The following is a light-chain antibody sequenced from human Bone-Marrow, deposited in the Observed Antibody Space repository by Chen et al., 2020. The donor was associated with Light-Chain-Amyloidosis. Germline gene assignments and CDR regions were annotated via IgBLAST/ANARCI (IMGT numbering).Light chain of an antibody. V-gene: IGLV1-40*01. Sequence: QSVLTQPPSLSVAPGQRVTISCTGSNSNIGASYDVHWYQQLPGTAPKLLIYGNSIRPSGVPDRFSGSKSDTSASLAITGLQAEDEADYYCQSYDNSLSGNFVFGTGTKVTVL. CDR2: GNS. CDR3: QSYDNSLSGNFV. J-gene: IGLJ1*01. CDR1: NSNIGASYD.